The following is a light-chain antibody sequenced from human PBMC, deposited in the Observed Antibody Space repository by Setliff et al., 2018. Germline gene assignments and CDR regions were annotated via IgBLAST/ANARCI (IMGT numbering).Light chain of an antibody. V-gene: IGLV1-51*01. CDR3: GAWDRSLNVYV. CDR1: SSNIGKNY. Sequence: QSVLTQPPSVSAAPGQKVTIACSGSSSNIGKNYVSWYQQLPGTAPKLLMYDDQRSSGIPGRFSGSKSGTSATLDISGLQTGDEADYYCGAWDRSLNVYVFGSGTKVTVL. J-gene: IGLJ1*01. CDR2: DDQ.